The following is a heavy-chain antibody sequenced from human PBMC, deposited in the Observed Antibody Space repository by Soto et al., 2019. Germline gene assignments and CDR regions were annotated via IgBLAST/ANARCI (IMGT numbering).Heavy chain of an antibody. Sequence: TLSLTCTVSGGPVSGYLWSWIRQPPGKGLEWIAYIHDGGSTNYNPSLKSRVTISIDTSKNQFSLRLTSVTAADTAMYYCARSYDTLTGYYRYWGQGTLVTVSS. V-gene: IGHV4-59*08. CDR1: GGPVSGYL. CDR2: IHDGGST. D-gene: IGHD3-9*01. CDR3: ARSYDTLTGYYRY. J-gene: IGHJ4*02.